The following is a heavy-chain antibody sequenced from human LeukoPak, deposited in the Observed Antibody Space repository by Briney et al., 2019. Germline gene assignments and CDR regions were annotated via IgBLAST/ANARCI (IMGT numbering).Heavy chain of an antibody. CDR3: ARVTPIGYSYGGVDY. Sequence: ASVKVSCKASGYTFTSYGISWVRQAPGQGLEWMGWISAYNGNTNYAQKLQGRVTMTTDTSTSTAYMELRSLRSDDTAVYYCARVTPIGYSYGGVDYWGQGTLVTISS. CDR2: ISAYNGNT. J-gene: IGHJ4*02. V-gene: IGHV1-18*01. CDR1: GYTFTSYG. D-gene: IGHD5-18*01.